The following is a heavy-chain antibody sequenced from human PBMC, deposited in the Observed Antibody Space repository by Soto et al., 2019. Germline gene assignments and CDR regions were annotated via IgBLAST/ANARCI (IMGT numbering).Heavy chain of an antibody. J-gene: IGHJ5*02. Sequence: GGSLRLSCAASGFTFSSYGMHWVRQAPGKGLEWVAVISYDGSNKYYADSVKGRFTISRDNSKNTLYLQMNSLRAEDTAVYYCAKDRGDSSGYYSGALDPWGQGTLVTVSS. CDR3: AKDRGDSSGYYSGALDP. CDR2: ISYDGSNK. D-gene: IGHD3-22*01. CDR1: GFTFSSYG. V-gene: IGHV3-30*18.